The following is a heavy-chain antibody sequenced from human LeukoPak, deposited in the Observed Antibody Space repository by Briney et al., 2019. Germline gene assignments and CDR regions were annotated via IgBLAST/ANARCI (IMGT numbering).Heavy chain of an antibody. V-gene: IGHV4-34*01. CDR1: GGSINSYY. CDR3: GRRIGTMIVIAFDI. CDR2: IKHSVRT. Sequence: SETLSLTCTVSGGSINSYYWSWIRQPPGRGLEWIGEIKHSVRTNYTPSLKSRVTISVDTSKNQFSLKLSSVTAADTAVYYCGRRIGTMIVIAFDIWGQGKMVTVSS. D-gene: IGHD3-22*01. J-gene: IGHJ3*02.